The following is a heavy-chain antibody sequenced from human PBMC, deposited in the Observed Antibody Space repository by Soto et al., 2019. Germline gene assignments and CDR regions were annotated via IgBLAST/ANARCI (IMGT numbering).Heavy chain of an antibody. J-gene: IGHJ3*02. Sequence: GGSLRLSCAASGFTFSSYAMSWVRQAPGKGLEWVSAISGSGGSTYYADSVKGRFTISRDNSKNTLYLQMNSLRAEDTAVYYCSRNTSGRQGSTLDIWGQGTMVT. CDR3: SRNTSGRQGSTLDI. V-gene: IGHV3-23*01. CDR1: GFTFSSYA. CDR2: ISGSGGST. D-gene: IGHD6-19*01.